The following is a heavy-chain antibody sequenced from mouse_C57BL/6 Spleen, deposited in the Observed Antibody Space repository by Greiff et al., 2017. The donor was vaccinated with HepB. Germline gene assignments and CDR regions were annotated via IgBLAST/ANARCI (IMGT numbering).Heavy chain of an antibody. D-gene: IGHD1-1*01. CDR1: GYAFSSYW. CDR3: ARSFITTVVASGTGAWFAY. V-gene: IGHV1-80*01. Sequence: QVQLQQSGAELVKPGASVKISCKASGYAFSSYWMNWVKQRPGKGLEWIGQIYPGDGDTNYNGKFKGKATLTADKSSSTAYMQLSSLTSEDSAVDFCARSFITTVVASGTGAWFAYWGQGTLVTVSA. J-gene: IGHJ3*01. CDR2: IYPGDGDT.